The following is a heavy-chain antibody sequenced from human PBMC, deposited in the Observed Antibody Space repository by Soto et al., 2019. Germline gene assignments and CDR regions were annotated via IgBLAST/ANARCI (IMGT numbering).Heavy chain of an antibody. CDR3: ARSVAVAGLDY. V-gene: IGHV3-30-3*01. CDR2: ISYDGNKK. D-gene: IGHD6-19*01. Sequence: QVQLVESGGGGVQPGRSLRLSCAASGFTLSSYSMHWFRQAPVKGLEWVGVISYDGNKKYYRDSVKGRFSISRDTSHNTVHLQMNSLRPENTAVYYCARSVAVAGLDYCGQVSLVTVSS. J-gene: IGHJ4*02. CDR1: GFTLSSYS.